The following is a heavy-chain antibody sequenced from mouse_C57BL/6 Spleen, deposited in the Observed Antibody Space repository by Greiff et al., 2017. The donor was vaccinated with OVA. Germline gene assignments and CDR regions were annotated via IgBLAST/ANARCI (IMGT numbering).Heavy chain of an antibody. CDR2: IWSGGST. Sequence: VQLKESGPGLVQPSQSLSITCTVSGFSLTSYGVHWVRQSPGKGLEWLGVIWSGGSTDYNAAFISRLSISKDNSKSQVFFKMNSLQADDTAIYYCARRGVATDWYFDVWGTGTTVTVSS. D-gene: IGHD1-1*01. CDR1: GFSLTSYG. CDR3: ARRGVATDWYFDV. V-gene: IGHV2-2*01. J-gene: IGHJ1*03.